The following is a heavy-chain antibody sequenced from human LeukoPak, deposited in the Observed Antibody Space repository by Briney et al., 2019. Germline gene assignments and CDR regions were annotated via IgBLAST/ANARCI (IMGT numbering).Heavy chain of an antibody. V-gene: IGHV3-43*01. CDR3: AKDVSVGSGTYFDI. D-gene: IGHD3-10*01. Sequence: PGGSLRLSCAASGFTFDDYTMHWVRQAPGKGLEWVSLISWDGGSTYYADSVKGRFTISRDNSKNSLYLQMNSLRTEDTALYYCAKDVSVGSGTYFDIWGQGTMVTVSS. CDR2: ISWDGGST. J-gene: IGHJ3*02. CDR1: GFTFDDYT.